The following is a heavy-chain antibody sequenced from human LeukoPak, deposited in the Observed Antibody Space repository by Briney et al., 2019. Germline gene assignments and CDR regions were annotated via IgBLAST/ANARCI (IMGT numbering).Heavy chain of an antibody. Sequence: GGSLRLSCAASGFAFSSYGMHCVRQAPGKGLDWVSFISYDGANKYYADSVKGRFTISRDNSKNTLYLQIKRPRGDDTGMYFCAKDSSSSNYYHGLDVWGQGTTVTVSS. CDR1: GFAFSSYG. V-gene: IGHV3-30*02. CDR3: AKDSSSSNYYHGLDV. J-gene: IGHJ6*02. D-gene: IGHD6-13*01. CDR2: ISYDGANK.